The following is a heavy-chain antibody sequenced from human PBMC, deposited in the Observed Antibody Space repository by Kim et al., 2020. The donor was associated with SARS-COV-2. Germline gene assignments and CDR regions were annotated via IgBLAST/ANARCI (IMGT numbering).Heavy chain of an antibody. CDR2: IYHSGST. V-gene: IGHV4-4*02. CDR3: AREHDYGDYRGLGYYYGIDV. Sequence: SETLSLTCAVSGGSISSSNWWSWVRQPPGKGLEWIGEIYHSGSTNYNPSLKSRVTISVDKSKNQFSLKLSSVTAADTAVYYCAREHDYGDYRGLGYYYGIDVWGQGTTVTVSS. J-gene: IGHJ6*02. D-gene: IGHD4-17*01. CDR1: GGSISSSNW.